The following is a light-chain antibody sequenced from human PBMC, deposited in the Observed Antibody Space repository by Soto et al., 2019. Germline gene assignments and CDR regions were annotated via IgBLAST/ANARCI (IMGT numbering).Light chain of an antibody. CDR1: SSDVGGHNF. Sequence: QSALTQPASVSGSPGQSITIPCTGTSSDVGGHNFVSWYQHHPGKAPKLMIYDVTNRPSGVSDRCSGSKSGNTASLTISGLQAEDEADYFCSSYTSITTLDVFGTGTKLTVL. CDR3: SSYTSITTLDV. J-gene: IGLJ1*01. CDR2: DVT. V-gene: IGLV2-14*03.